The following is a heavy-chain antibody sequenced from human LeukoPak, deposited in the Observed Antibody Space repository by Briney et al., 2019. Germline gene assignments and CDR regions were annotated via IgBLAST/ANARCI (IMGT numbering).Heavy chain of an antibody. CDR2: ISGFTGAT. Sequence: GASVKVSCKASGYTFTIYGMSWVRQAPGQRLEWMGWISGFTGATNYAQKFQGRLSMTIDTSTNTTYMDLRTVTSDDTAIYCCARALPGAATAHNWFDPWGQGTLVTVSS. J-gene: IGHJ5*02. V-gene: IGHV1-18*01. CDR1: GYTFTIYG. D-gene: IGHD1-26*01. CDR3: ARALPGAATAHNWFDP.